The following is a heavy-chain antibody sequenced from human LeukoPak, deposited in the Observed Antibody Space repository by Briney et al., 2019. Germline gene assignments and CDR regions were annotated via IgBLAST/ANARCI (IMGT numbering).Heavy chain of an antibody. Sequence: SVKVSCKASGYTFTSYGISWVRQAPGQGLEWMGGIIPIFGTANYAQKFQGRVTITADESTSTAYMELSSLRSEDTAVYYCARAYSGSHGYFDYWGQGTLVTVSS. V-gene: IGHV1-69*13. CDR2: IIPIFGTA. CDR1: GYTFTSYG. J-gene: IGHJ4*02. D-gene: IGHD1-26*01. CDR3: ARAYSGSHGYFDY.